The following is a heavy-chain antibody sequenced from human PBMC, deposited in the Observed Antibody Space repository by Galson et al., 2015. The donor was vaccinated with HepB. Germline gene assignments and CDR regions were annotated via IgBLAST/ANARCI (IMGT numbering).Heavy chain of an antibody. Sequence: SVKVSCKASGYTFTSYGISWVRQAPGQGLEWMGWISAYNGNTNYAQKLQGRVTMTTDTSTSTAYMELRSLRSDDTAVYYCARDCPYYDFWSGYSGGCGMDVWGQGTTVTVSS. CDR2: ISAYNGNT. CDR3: ARDCPYYDFWSGYSGGCGMDV. J-gene: IGHJ6*02. CDR1: GYTFTSYG. D-gene: IGHD3-3*01. V-gene: IGHV1-18*01.